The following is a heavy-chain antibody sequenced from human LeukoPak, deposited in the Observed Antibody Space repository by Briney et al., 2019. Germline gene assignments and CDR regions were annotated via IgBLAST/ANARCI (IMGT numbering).Heavy chain of an antibody. J-gene: IGHJ4*02. CDR1: GGTFSSYT. CDR2: IIPILGIA. D-gene: IGHD5-24*01. V-gene: IGHV1-69*02. CDR3: ASSHGHNYPFDY. Sequence: ASVKVSCKASGGTFSSYTISWVRQAPGQGLEWMGRIIPILGIANYAQKFQGRVTITADKSTSTAYMELSSLRSEDTAVYYYASSHGHNYPFDYWGQGTLVAVSS.